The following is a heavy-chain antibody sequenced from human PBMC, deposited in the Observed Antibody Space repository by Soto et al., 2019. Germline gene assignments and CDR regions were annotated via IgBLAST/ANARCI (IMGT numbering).Heavy chain of an antibody. V-gene: IGHV1-8*01. Sequence: QVQLVQSGAEVKNPGASVKVSCKASGYTFSSYDINWVRQATGQGLEWMGWMNPNSGKTGYAQKFQGRVTMTRNTSITTAYMELSSLSSEDTAVYYCARSVPSRDIVDPWGQGTLVAVSS. CDR3: ARSVPSRDIVDP. D-gene: IGHD5-12*01. J-gene: IGHJ5*02. CDR1: GYTFSSYD. CDR2: MNPNSGKT.